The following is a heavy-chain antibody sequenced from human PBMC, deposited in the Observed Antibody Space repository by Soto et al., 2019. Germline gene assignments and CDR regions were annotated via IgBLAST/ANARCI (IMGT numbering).Heavy chain of an antibody. CDR3: ARDNWNYGPSGIDY. CDR2: ISYDGSNK. CDR1: GFTFSSYA. J-gene: IGHJ4*02. D-gene: IGHD1-7*01. V-gene: IGHV3-30-3*01. Sequence: QVQLVESGGGVVQPGRSLRLSCAASGFTFSSYAMHGVRQAPGKGLEWVAVISYDGSNKYYADSVKGRFTISRDNSKNTLYLQMNSLRAEDTAVYYCARDNWNYGPSGIDYWGQGTLVTVSS.